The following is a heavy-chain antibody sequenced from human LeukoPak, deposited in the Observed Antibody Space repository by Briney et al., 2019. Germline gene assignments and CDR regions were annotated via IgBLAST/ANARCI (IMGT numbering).Heavy chain of an antibody. CDR3: ARDWPDYYDSSGYYYYYFDY. V-gene: IGHV4-39*07. CDR1: GGSISSSSYY. CDR2: FYYSGST. Sequence: SETLSLTCTVSGGSISSSSYYWGWIRQSPGKGLEWIGSFYYSGSTYYNPSLKSRVTISVDTSKNQFSLQLNSVTPEDTAVYYCARDWPDYYDSSGYYYYYFDYWGQGTLVIVSS. D-gene: IGHD3-22*01. J-gene: IGHJ4*02.